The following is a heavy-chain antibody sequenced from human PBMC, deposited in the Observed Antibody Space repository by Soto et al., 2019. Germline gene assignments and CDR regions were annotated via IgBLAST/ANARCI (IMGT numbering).Heavy chain of an antibody. CDR3: ARDRQVYSNYARFDH. D-gene: IGHD4-4*01. J-gene: IGHJ5*02. V-gene: IGHV1-18*01. CDR2: ISAYNGNT. Sequence: QVQLVQSGAEVKKPGASVKVSCKASGYTFTSYGISWVRQAPGQGLEWMGWISAYNGNTNYAQKLQGRVTMTTDTSTSTAYMELRSMRSDDTDVYYCARDRQVYSNYARFDHWGQGTLVNVSS. CDR1: GYTFTSYG.